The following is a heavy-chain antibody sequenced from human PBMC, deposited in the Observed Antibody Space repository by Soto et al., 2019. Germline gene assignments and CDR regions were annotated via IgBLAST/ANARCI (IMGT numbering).Heavy chain of an antibody. J-gene: IGHJ5*02. D-gene: IGHD1-26*01. Sequence: QVQLVESGGGVVQPGRSLRLSCAASGFTFSSYGMHWVRQAPGKGPEWVAVIWYDGSNKYYADSVKGRFTISRDNSKNTLYLQMNSLRAEDTAVYYCARDWDHQSWFDPWGQGTLVTVSS. CDR1: GFTFSSYG. CDR3: ARDWDHQSWFDP. V-gene: IGHV3-33*01. CDR2: IWYDGSNK.